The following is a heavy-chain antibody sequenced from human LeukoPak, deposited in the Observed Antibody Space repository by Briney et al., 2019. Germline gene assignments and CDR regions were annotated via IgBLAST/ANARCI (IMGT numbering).Heavy chain of an antibody. CDR2: IYSGGST. Sequence: GGSLRLSCAASGFTVSSNYMSWVRQAPGKGLEWVSVIYSGGSTYYADSVKGRFTIPRHNSKNTLYLQMNSLRAEDTAVYYCARALYCSSTSCHYGMDVWGQGTTVTVSS. CDR1: GFTVSSNY. J-gene: IGHJ6*02. CDR3: ARALYCSSTSCHYGMDV. V-gene: IGHV3-53*04. D-gene: IGHD2-2*01.